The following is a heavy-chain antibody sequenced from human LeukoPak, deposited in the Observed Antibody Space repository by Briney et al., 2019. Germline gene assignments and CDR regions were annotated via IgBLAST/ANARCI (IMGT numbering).Heavy chain of an antibody. D-gene: IGHD6-13*01. CDR3: AKEGYSRGYYSYYYMDV. Sequence: QPGGSPRLSCAASGFTFSTYGMHWVRQAPGKGLEWVTSIHYDGTNKYYADSVKGRFTISRDNSKNTLYVQMNSLRAEDTAVYYCAKEGYSRGYYSYYYMDVWGKGTTVTVSS. J-gene: IGHJ6*03. CDR1: GFTFSTYG. V-gene: IGHV3-30*02. CDR2: IHYDGTNK.